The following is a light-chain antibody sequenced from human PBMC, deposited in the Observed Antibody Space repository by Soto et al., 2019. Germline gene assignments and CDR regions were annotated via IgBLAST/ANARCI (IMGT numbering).Light chain of an antibody. V-gene: IGKV3-15*01. CDR2: GAS. Sequence: EIVMTQSPATLSVSPGETATLSCRASQSFSSYLAWYQQKPGQAPRLLIYGASTRATGIPARFSGTGSGTEFTLTISGLQSEDFAVYHCQQYNNWPPSFTFGPGTKVEI. J-gene: IGKJ3*01. CDR1: QSFSSY. CDR3: QQYNNWPPSFT.